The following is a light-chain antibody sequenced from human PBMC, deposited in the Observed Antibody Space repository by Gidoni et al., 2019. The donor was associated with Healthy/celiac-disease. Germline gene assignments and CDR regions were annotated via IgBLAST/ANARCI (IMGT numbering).Light chain of an antibody. J-gene: IGLJ2*01. CDR2: EVS. CDR1: NSDVGGYNY. V-gene: IGLV2-8*01. Sequence: QSALTQPPSASGSPGQSVTISCTGTNSDVGGYNYVSWYQQHPGKAPKLMIYEVSKRPSGVPARFSGSKSGNTASLTVSGLQAEDEADYYCSSYAGSNPSVVFGGGTKLTVL. CDR3: SSYAGSNPSVV.